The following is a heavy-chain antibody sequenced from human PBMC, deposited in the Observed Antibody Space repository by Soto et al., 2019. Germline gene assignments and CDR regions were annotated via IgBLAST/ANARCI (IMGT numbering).Heavy chain of an antibody. CDR2: IKNDGSDK. D-gene: IGHD1-1*01. J-gene: IGHJ6*03. V-gene: IGHV3-7*03. Sequence: PGGSLILSCASSGFTCRRYWMSWVRQAPGKGLEWVANIKNDGSDKYYVDSVKGRFTISRDNAQNSLYLQLNSLRAEDTAVYYCARADGGTTPYFYYYMDVWGKGTTVTVSS. CDR3: ARADGGTTPYFYYYMDV. CDR1: GFTCRRYW.